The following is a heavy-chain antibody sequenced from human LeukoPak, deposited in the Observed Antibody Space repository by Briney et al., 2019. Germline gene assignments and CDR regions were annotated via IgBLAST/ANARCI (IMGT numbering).Heavy chain of an antibody. CDR1: GGSISSSSYY. V-gene: IGHV4-39*01. J-gene: IGHJ3*02. CDR2: IYYSGST. CDR3: ARQSVQQHDAFDI. D-gene: IGHD6-13*01. Sequence: SETLSLTCTVSGGSISSSSYYWGWIRQPPGEGLEWIGSIYYSGSTYYNPSLKSRVTISVDTSKNQFSLKLSSVTAADTAVYYCARQSVQQHDAFDIWGQGTMVTVSS.